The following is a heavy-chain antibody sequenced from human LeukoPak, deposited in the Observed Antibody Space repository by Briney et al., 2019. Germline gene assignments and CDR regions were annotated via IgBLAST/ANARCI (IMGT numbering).Heavy chain of an antibody. Sequence: GGSLRLSCAASGFTFSSYAMSWVRQAPGKGLGWVSAISGSGGSTYYADSVKGRFTISRDNSKNTLYLQMNSLRAEDTAVYYCAKDGYSSGWYEDYWGQGTLVTVSS. CDR1: GFTFSSYA. D-gene: IGHD6-19*01. J-gene: IGHJ4*02. CDR2: ISGSGGST. V-gene: IGHV3-23*01. CDR3: AKDGYSSGWYEDY.